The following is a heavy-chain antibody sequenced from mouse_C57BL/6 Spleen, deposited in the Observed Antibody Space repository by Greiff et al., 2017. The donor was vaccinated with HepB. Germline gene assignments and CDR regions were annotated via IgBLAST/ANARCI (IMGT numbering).Heavy chain of an antibody. Sequence: VQLQQSGPVLVKPGASVKMSCKASGYTFTDYYMNWVKQSHGKSLEWIGVINPYNGGTSYNQKFKGKATLTVDKSSSTAYMELNSLTSEDSAVYYCARDNYGGAMDYWGQGTSVTVSS. D-gene: IGHD1-1*01. CDR2: INPYNGGT. J-gene: IGHJ4*01. V-gene: IGHV1-19*01. CDR3: ARDNYGGAMDY. CDR1: GYTFTDYY.